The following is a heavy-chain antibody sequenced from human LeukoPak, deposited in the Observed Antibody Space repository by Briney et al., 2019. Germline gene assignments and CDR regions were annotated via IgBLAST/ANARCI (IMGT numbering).Heavy chain of an antibody. Sequence: ASVKVSCKASGYTFTSYGISWVRQAPGQGLEWMGWISAYNGNTNYAQKLQGRVTMPTDTSTSTAYMELRSLRSDDTAVYYCARAGGYSYGYYYYYGMDVWGQGTTVTVSS. CDR3: ARAGGYSYGYYYYYGMDV. CDR2: ISAYNGNT. V-gene: IGHV1-18*01. D-gene: IGHD5-18*01. J-gene: IGHJ6*02. CDR1: GYTFTSYG.